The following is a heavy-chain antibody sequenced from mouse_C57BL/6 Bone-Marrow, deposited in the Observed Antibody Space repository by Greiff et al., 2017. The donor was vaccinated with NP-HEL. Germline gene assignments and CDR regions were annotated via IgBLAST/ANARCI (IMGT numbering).Heavy chain of an antibody. D-gene: IGHD2-3*01. J-gene: IGHJ2*01. CDR2: IDPSDSET. Sequence: VKLQQPGAELVRPGSSVKLSCKASGYTFTSYWMHWVKQRPIQGLEWIGNIDPSDSETHYNQKFKDKATLTVDKSSSTAYMQLSSLTSEDSAVYYCARWDGWDDYWGQGTTLTVSS. CDR1: GYTFTSYW. CDR3: ARWDGWDDY. V-gene: IGHV1-52*01.